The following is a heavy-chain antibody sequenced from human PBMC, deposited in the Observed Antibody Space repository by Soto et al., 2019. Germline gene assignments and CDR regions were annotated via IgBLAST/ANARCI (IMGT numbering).Heavy chain of an antibody. V-gene: IGHV3-23*01. J-gene: IGHJ4*02. D-gene: IGHD1-7*01. CDR2: ISGSGGST. CDR3: AKDPQITGTRTGIFAY. CDR1: GFTCSSYS. Sequence: GGYRRLSCAAAGFTCSSYSLSWVRQAPGKGLEWVSAISGSGGSTYYADSVKGRFTISRDNSKNTLYLQMNSLRAEDTAVYYCAKDPQITGTRTGIFAYWGQGNLVTVSS.